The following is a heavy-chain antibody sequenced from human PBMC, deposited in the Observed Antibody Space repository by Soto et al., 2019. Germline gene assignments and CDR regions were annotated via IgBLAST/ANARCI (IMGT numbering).Heavy chain of an antibody. CDR3: ARDRYYDILTGYYTYYGMDV. D-gene: IGHD3-9*01. V-gene: IGHV3-30-3*01. J-gene: IGHJ6*02. CDR1: GFTFSSYA. CDR2: ISYDGSNK. Sequence: GVSLRLSCSASGFTFSSYAMHWVRQAPGKGLEWVAVISYDGSNKYYADSVKGRFTISRDNSKNTLYLQMNSLRAEDTAVYYCARDRYYDILTGYYTYYGMDVWGQGTTGTVSS.